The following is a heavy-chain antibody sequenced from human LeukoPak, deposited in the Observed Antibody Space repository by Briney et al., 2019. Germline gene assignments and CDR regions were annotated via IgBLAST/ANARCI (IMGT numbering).Heavy chain of an antibody. CDR2: IYYSGIT. V-gene: IGHV4-59*01. CDR3: ARTRGYGAYCGGDCYPLDY. Sequence: PSETLSLTCTVSGGSISNYYWSWIRQPPGKGLEWIGYIYYSGITNYNPSLKSRVTLSVDTSNNQFSLKLSSVTAADTAMYYCARTRGYGAYCGGDCYPLDYWGQGTLVTVSP. D-gene: IGHD2-21*02. J-gene: IGHJ4*02. CDR1: GGSISNYY.